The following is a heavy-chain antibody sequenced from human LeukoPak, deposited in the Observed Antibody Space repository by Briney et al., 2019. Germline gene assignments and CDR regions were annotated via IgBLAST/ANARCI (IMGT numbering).Heavy chain of an antibody. CDR2: IWYDGSNK. D-gene: IGHD1-14*01. V-gene: IGHV3-33*01. CDR3: ARGPEPYGYYLDY. Sequence: GGSLRLSCAASGFTFSSYGMHWVRQAPGKGLEWVAVIWYDGSNKYYADSVKGRFTISRDDSKNTLYLQMNSLRAEDTAVYYCARGPEPYGYYLDYWGQGTLVTVSS. J-gene: IGHJ4*02. CDR1: GFTFSSYG.